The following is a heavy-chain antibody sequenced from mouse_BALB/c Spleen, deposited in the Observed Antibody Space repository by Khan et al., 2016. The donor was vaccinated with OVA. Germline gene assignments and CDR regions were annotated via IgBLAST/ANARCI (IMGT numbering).Heavy chain of an antibody. J-gene: IGHJ3*01. CDR3: ARWFAY. V-gene: IGHV3-2*02. CDR1: GYSITSDYA. CDR2: ISYSGGT. Sequence: EVQLVESGPGLVKPSQSLSLTCTVTGYSITSDYAWNWIRQFPGNKLEWMGYISYSGGTSYLPSLKSRISITRDTSKNQFFLQLNSVTTEDSATYYGARWFAYWGQGTLVTVS.